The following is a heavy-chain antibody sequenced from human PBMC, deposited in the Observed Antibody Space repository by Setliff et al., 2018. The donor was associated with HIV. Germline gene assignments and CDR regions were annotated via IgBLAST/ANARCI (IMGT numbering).Heavy chain of an antibody. D-gene: IGHD3-10*01. CDR2: INHRGTT. CDR1: GGSFSGYY. V-gene: IGHV4-34*10. Sequence: SETLSLTCGVYGGSFSGYYWTWIRQPPGKGLEWIGEINHRGTTNSNPSLKRRVTISVDTSKSQISLTLTSLTTADTAVYYCARSSYYYGSGLDSWGQGTLVTVSS. J-gene: IGHJ5*02. CDR3: ARSSYYYGSGLDS.